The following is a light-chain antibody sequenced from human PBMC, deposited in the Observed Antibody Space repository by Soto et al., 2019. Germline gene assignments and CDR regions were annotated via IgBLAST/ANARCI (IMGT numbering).Light chain of an antibody. CDR2: GAS. Sequence: DIQMTQSPSSVSASVGDRVTITCRASQGISRWLAWYQQKPGKAPKLLIYGASSVQSGVPSRFSGSGSGTDFTLTISSLQSEDSAVYYCHQYNNWPPAFGGGTKVEIK. CDR3: HQYNNWPPA. V-gene: IGKV1-12*01. CDR1: QGISRW. J-gene: IGKJ4*01.